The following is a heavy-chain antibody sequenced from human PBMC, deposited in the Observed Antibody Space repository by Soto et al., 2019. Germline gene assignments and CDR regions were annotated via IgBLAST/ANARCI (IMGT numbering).Heavy chain of an antibody. CDR2: IKQDGSEK. J-gene: IGHJ4*02. V-gene: IGHV3-7*01. CDR3: ATLDYDFWSGSTKTRDY. Sequence: GGSLRLSCAASGFTFSSYWMSWVRQAPGKGLEWVANIKQDGSEKYYVDSVKGRFTISRDNAKNSLYLQMNSLRAEDTAVYYCATLDYDFWSGSTKTRDYWGQGTLVTVSS. CDR1: GFTFSSYW. D-gene: IGHD3-3*01.